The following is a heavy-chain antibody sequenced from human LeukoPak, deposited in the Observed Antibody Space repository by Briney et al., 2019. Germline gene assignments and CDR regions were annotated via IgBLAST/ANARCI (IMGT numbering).Heavy chain of an antibody. CDR2: ISAYNGNT. D-gene: IGHD3-3*01. J-gene: IGHJ6*03. CDR3: ARVAQLTPKHDFWSGYYREYYYYYMDV. CDR1: GYTFTSYG. V-gene: IGHV1-18*01. Sequence: ASVKVSCKASGYTFTSYGISWVRQAPGQGLEWMGWISAYNGNTNYAQKLQGRVTMTTDTSTSTAYMELRSLRSDDTAVYYCARVAQLTPKHDFWSGYYREYYYYYMDVWGKGTTVTVSS.